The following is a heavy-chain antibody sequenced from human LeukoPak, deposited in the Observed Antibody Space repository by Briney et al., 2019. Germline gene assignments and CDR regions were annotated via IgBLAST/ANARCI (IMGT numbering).Heavy chain of an antibody. CDR2: INSDGSST. J-gene: IGHJ4*02. CDR3: AREAIQLWPRAYYDSSGYSDY. V-gene: IGHV3-74*01. D-gene: IGHD3-22*01. CDR1: GFTFSSYW. Sequence: GGSLRLSCAASGFTFSSYWMHWVRQAPGKGLVWVSRINSDGSSTSYADSVKGRFTISRDNAKNTLYLQMNSLRAEDTAVYYCAREAIQLWPRAYYDSSGYSDYWGQGTLVTVSS.